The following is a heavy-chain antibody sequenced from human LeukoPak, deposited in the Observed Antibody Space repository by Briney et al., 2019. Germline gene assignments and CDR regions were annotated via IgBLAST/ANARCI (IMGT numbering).Heavy chain of an antibody. CDR3: ARCMSELDYGDYAYYYHMDV. J-gene: IGHJ6*04. Sequence: PSETLSLTCAVSGYSISSGYYWGWIRQPAGRGLEWIGHFYGSTRTTYNPSLESRVTISGDTAKNQFSLKLDSVTAADTAVYFCARCMSELDYGDYAYYYHMDVWGKGTTVTVSS. CDR1: GYSISSGYY. V-gene: IGHV4-38-2*01. CDR2: FYGSTRT. D-gene: IGHD4-17*01.